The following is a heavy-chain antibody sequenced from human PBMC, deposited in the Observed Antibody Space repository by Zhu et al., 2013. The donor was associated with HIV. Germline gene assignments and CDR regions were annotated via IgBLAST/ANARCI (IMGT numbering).Heavy chain of an antibody. Sequence: QAQLMQSGPEVKKPGASVKVSCKASGYTFTGYYMHWVRQAPGQGLDWMGWINPNSGGTNYAQKFQGQVTMTRDTSISTASMELTRLKSDDTAVYYCAREQQLALYSYYYGFDVWGQGTTVTVSS. CDR1: GYTFTGYY. CDR2: INPNSGGT. D-gene: IGHD6-13*01. J-gene: IGHJ6*02. CDR3: AREQQLALYSYYYGFDV. V-gene: IGHV1-2*02.